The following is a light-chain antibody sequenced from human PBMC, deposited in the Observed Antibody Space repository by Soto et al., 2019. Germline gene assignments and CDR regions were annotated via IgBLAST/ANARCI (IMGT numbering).Light chain of an antibody. CDR3: LQDYNYPYT. J-gene: IGKJ2*01. CDR1: QAIRND. Sequence: AIEMTQSPSSLSASVGDRVTITCRASQAIRNDLAWYQQKPGEAPKVLIHTASSLATGVPSRFSGSGSGTDFTLTISSLQPEDSAMYYCLQDYNYPYTFGQGTKLEIK. CDR2: TAS. V-gene: IGKV1-6*01.